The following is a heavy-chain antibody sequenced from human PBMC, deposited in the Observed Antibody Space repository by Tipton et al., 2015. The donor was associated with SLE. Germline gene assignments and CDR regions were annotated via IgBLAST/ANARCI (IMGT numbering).Heavy chain of an antibody. D-gene: IGHD2-8*01. Sequence: SLRLSCAASGFTVNNHYMTWVRQAPGRGLEWVSIIFGASNTYYADSVKGRFTTSRDNSKNTLYLQMNSLRAEDTAVYYCAREALPLVYPNYYFDCWGQGTLVTVSS. V-gene: IGHV3-53*05. CDR2: IFGASNT. CDR1: GFTVNNHY. J-gene: IGHJ4*02. CDR3: AREALPLVYPNYYFDC.